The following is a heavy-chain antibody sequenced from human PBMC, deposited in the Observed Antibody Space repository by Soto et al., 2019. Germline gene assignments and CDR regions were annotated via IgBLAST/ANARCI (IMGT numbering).Heavy chain of an antibody. D-gene: IGHD6-19*01. Sequence: SETLSLTCTVSGGSISSYYWSWIRQPPGMGLEWIGSIYYSGRTNYNPSLKSRVTISVDTSRNQFSLKLNSVTAADTAVYYCARGWGIALDDAFDIWGPGTMVTVSS. CDR2: IYYSGRT. J-gene: IGHJ3*02. CDR3: ARGWGIALDDAFDI. CDR1: GGSISSYY. V-gene: IGHV4-59*01.